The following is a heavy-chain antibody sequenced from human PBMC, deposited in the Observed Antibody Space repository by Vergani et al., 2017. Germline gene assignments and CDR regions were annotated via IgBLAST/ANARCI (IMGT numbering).Heavy chain of an antibody. CDR1: GYTFTGYY. CDR2: IKPNSGGT. J-gene: IGHJ3*02. V-gene: IGHV1-2*02. Sequence: QVQLVQSGAEVKKPGASVKVSCKAAGYTFTGYYMHWVRQATGQGLEWMGWIKPNSGGTNYAQKFQGRVTMTRDTSISTAYMELSRLRSDDTAVYYCARERRSITIFGVVITARYAFDIWGQGTMVTVSS. D-gene: IGHD3-3*01. CDR3: ARERRSITIFGVVITARYAFDI.